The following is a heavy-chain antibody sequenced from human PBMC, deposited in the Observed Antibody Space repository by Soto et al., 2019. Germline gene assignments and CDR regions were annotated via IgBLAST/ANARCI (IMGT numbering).Heavy chain of an antibody. V-gene: IGHV4-30-2*01. CDR1: GGSISSGAYS. D-gene: IGHD2-15*01. Sequence: PSETLSLTCTVSGGSISSGAYSWSWIRLPPGKRLEWIGYIYHRGTSHYNPSLKSRVTMSVDRSKNQFSLNLRSVTAADTAVYYCARILDYGGSDGTNWFDPCGQGTLVTVSS. CDR3: ARILDYGGSDGTNWFDP. J-gene: IGHJ5*02. CDR2: IYHRGTS.